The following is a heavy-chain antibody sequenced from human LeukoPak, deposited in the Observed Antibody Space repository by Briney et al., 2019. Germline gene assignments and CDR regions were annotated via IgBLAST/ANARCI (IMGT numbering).Heavy chain of an antibody. CDR1: GFTFRSYA. D-gene: IGHD3-10*01. CDR3: ARGFGFGELENGMDV. V-gene: IGHV3-7*03. CDR2: IKYDGIDT. Sequence: GGSLRLSCATSGFTFRSYAMIWVRQAPGKGLEWVAMIKYDGIDTQYLDSVKGRFTISRDNAKNSLYLEMNSLRAEDTAVYYCARGFGFGELENGMDVWGQGTTVTVSS. J-gene: IGHJ6*02.